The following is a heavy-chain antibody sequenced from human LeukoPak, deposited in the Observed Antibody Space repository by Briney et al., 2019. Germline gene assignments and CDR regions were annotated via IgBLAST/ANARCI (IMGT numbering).Heavy chain of an antibody. Sequence: GGSLRLSCAASGFTFSDYYMNWIRQAPGKGLEWVSAISGSGGSTYYADSVKGRFTISRDNSKNTLYLQMNSLRAEDTAVYYCAKDMRSDTAMVPFDYWGQGTLVTVSS. CDR2: ISGSGGST. V-gene: IGHV3-23*01. J-gene: IGHJ4*02. CDR1: GFTFSDYY. CDR3: AKDMRSDTAMVPFDY. D-gene: IGHD5-18*01.